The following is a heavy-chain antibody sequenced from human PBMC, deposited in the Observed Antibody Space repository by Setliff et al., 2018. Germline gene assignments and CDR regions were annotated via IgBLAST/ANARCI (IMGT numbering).Heavy chain of an antibody. V-gene: IGHV1-69*06. CDR2: IIPIFGTA. Sequence: ASEKVSCKASGGTFSSYAISWVRQAPGQGLEWMGRIIPIFGTANYAQKFQGRVTITADKSTSTAYMELSSLRSEDTAVYYCARGKASIFGVVTLRGPWGQGTLVTVSS. D-gene: IGHD3-3*01. CDR1: GGTFSSYA. J-gene: IGHJ5*02. CDR3: ARGKASIFGVVTLRGP.